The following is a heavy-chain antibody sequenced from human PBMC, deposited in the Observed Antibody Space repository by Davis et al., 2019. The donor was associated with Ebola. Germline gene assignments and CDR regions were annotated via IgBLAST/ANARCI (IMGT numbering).Heavy chain of an antibody. Sequence: GESLKISCAASGFSFSTYGMHWVRQAPGKGLEWVAVISDDGSNRYYAESVKGRFTISRDNSKNTMYLQMNRLRAEDTTVYYCATLWGGHCIGSSCYAPPGVGDFDNWGQGTLVTVSS. J-gene: IGHJ4*02. D-gene: IGHD2-2*01. CDR1: GFSFSTYG. CDR3: ATLWGGHCIGSSCYAPPGVGDFDN. CDR2: ISDDGSNR. V-gene: IGHV3-30*04.